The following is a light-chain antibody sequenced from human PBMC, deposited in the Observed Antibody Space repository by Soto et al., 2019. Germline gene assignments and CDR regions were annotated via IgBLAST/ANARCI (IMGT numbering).Light chain of an antibody. J-gene: IGKJ1*01. CDR1: QSVSST. Sequence: EIVLTQSPGTLSLSPGERATLSCRASQSVSSTYLAWYRHKPGQAPRLLIYGASTRATGIPARFSGSGSGTEFTLTINSLQSEDFAVYYCQQYNNWPRTFGQGTKVDIK. V-gene: IGKV3-15*01. CDR3: QQYNNWPRT. CDR2: GAS.